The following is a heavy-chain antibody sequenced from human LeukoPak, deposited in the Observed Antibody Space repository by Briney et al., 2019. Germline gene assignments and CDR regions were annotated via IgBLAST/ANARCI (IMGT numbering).Heavy chain of an antibody. CDR3: ARIDGQWLYDY. CDR1: GYTFSGHY. J-gene: IGHJ4*02. V-gene: IGHV1-2*06. D-gene: IGHD6-19*01. Sequence: WASVKVSCKASGYTFSGHYLHWVRQAPGQGLEWMGRINPNTGVTQYTENFQGRVTITRDTSASTAYMELSSLRSEDTAVYYCARIDGQWLYDYWGQGTLVTVSS. CDR2: INPNTGVT.